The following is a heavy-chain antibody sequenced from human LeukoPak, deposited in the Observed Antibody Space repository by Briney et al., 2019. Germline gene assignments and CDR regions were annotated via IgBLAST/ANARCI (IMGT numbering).Heavy chain of an antibody. CDR3: ARGRNAVGPYYSDY. D-gene: IGHD3/OR15-3a*01. J-gene: IGHJ4*02. CDR1: GFTFSTYA. Sequence: PGGSLRLSCAASGFTFSTYAINWVRQAPGKGLEWVSSINSAGTSKKYADSLKGRFTISRDNAKSSLFLQLSSLRDEDTAVYYCARGRNAVGPYYSDYWGQGTLVTVSS. CDR2: INSAGTSK. V-gene: IGHV3-21*01.